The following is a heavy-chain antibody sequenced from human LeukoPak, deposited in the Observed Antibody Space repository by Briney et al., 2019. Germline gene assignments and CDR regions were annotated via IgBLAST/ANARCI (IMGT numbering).Heavy chain of an antibody. CDR2: IIPIFGTA. Sequence: SVKVSCKASGYTFTSYDINWVRQATGQGLEWMGRIIPIFGTANYAQKFQGRVTITTDESTSTAYMELSSLRSEDTAVYYCARALLGEYYFDYWGQGTLVTVSS. V-gene: IGHV1-69*05. CDR3: ARALLGEYYFDY. D-gene: IGHD3-16*01. J-gene: IGHJ4*02. CDR1: GYTFTSYD.